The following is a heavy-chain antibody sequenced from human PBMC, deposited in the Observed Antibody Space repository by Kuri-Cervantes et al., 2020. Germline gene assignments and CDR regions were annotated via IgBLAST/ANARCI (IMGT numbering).Heavy chain of an antibody. D-gene: IGHD4-23*01. Sequence: ASVKVSCKASGYTFTSYDINWVRQAPGQGLEWMGWINPNSGGTDYAQKFQGRVTMTRDTSISTAYMELSRLRSDDTAVYYCARTTVVTSDFDYWGQGTLVTVSS. CDR1: GYTFTSYD. CDR3: ARTTVVTSDFDY. CDR2: INPNSGGT. J-gene: IGHJ4*02. V-gene: IGHV1-2*02.